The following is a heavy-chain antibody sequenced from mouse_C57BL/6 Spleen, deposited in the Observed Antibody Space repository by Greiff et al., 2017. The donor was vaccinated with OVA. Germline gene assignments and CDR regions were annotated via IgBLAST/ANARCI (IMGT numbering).Heavy chain of an antibody. V-gene: IGHV1-69*01. Sequence: QVQLQQPGAELVMPGASVKLSCKASGYTFTSYWMHWVKQRPGLGLEWIGEIDPSDSYTNYNQKFKGKSTLTVDKSSSTAYMQLSSLTSEDSAVYYCARGDSNSFDYWGQGTTLTVSS. CDR1: GYTFTSYW. CDR3: ARGDSNSFDY. J-gene: IGHJ2*01. D-gene: IGHD2-5*01. CDR2: IDPSDSYT.